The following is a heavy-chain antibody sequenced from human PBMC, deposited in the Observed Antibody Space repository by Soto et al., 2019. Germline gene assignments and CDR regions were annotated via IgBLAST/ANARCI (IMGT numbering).Heavy chain of an antibody. V-gene: IGHV3-23*01. Sequence: VQLLESGGGLVQPGGSLRLSCAASGLTFSIYAMSWVRLALGKGLEWVSTISGGDGSTYYADSVKGRFTMSRDNSKNTVYLHTNSPTVEDTAVYYCARRNRGQNPNGNFDHWGQGTLVTVSS. CDR2: ISGGDGST. CDR1: GLTFSIYA. D-gene: IGHD3-10*01. J-gene: IGHJ4*02. CDR3: ARRNRGQNPNGNFDH.